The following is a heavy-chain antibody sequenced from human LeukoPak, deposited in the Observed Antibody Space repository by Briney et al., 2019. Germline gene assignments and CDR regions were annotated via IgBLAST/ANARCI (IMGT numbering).Heavy chain of an antibody. V-gene: IGHV3-48*04. Sequence: GGSLRPSCAASGFTFSSYSMNWVRQAPGKGLEWVSYISSSSSTIYYADSVKGRFTISRDNAKNSLYLQMNSLRAEDTAVYYCARDPESLSGYDWNYFDYWGQGTLVTVSS. J-gene: IGHJ4*02. D-gene: IGHD5-12*01. CDR1: GFTFSSYS. CDR3: ARDPESLSGYDWNYFDY. CDR2: ISSSSSTI.